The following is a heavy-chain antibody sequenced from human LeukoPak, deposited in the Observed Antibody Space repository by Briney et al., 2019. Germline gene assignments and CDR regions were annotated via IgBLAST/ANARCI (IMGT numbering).Heavy chain of an antibody. CDR2: ISYDGSNK. V-gene: IGHV3-30*18. Sequence: GGSLRLSCAASGFTFSSYGMHWVRQAPGKGLEWVAVISYDGSNKYYADSVKGRFTISRDNSKNTLYLQMNSLRAEDTAVYYCAKDAGAAAVDYYYMDVWGKGTTVTVSS. CDR3: AKDAGAAAVDYYYMDV. D-gene: IGHD6-13*01. J-gene: IGHJ6*03. CDR1: GFTFSSYG.